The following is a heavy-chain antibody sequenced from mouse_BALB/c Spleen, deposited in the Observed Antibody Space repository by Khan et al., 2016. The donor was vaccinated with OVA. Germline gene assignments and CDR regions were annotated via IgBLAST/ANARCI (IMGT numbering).Heavy chain of an antibody. CDR2: INPGSGGT. J-gene: IGHJ3*01. Sequence: QVQLQQPGAELVRPGTSVKVSCKASGYAFSNYLIEWLKQRPGQGLEWIGVINPGSGGTKYNEKFKDKAILTADTSSSTAYMQLSSLTSDDSAVYFCSRSGYGFGAYWGPGTLVTVSA. V-gene: IGHV1-54*01. CDR1: GYAFSNYL. CDR3: SRSGYGFGAY. D-gene: IGHD3-2*02.